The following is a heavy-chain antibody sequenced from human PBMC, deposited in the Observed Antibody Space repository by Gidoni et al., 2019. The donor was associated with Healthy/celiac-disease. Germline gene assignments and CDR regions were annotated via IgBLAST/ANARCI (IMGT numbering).Heavy chain of an antibody. Sequence: QVQLQESGPGLVKPSATLSLTCAVSGYSLSSGYYWGWIRQPPGKGLEWIGSIYHSGSTYYNPSLKSRVTISVDTSKNQFSLKLSSVTAADTAVYYCARVGSSSFYWFDPWGQGTLVTVSS. V-gene: IGHV4-38-2*01. J-gene: IGHJ5*02. CDR1: GYSLSSGYY. D-gene: IGHD6-13*01. CDR3: ARVGSSSFYWFDP. CDR2: IYHSGST.